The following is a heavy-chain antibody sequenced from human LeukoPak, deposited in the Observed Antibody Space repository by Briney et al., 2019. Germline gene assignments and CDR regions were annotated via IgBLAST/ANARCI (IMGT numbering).Heavy chain of an antibody. CDR3: ARYSGSYLITYYYYYYMDV. Sequence: NLGESLKISCKGSGYSFTSYWIGWVRQMPGKGLEWMGIIYPGDSDTRYSPSFQGQVTISADKSISTAYLQWSSLKASDTAMYHCARYSGSYLITYYYYYYMDVWGKGTTVTVSS. CDR1: GYSFTSYW. V-gene: IGHV5-51*01. J-gene: IGHJ6*03. D-gene: IGHD1-26*01. CDR2: IYPGDSDT.